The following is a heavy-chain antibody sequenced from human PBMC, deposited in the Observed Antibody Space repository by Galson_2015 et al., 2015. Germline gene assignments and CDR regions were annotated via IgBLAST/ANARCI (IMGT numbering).Heavy chain of an antibody. D-gene: IGHD1-26*01. CDR2: VYYSGST. V-gene: IGHV4-39*01. Sequence: SEPLSLTCTVSGGSISSSSYYWGWIRQPPGKGLEWIGSVYYSGSTYYNPSPKSRVTISVDTSKNQFSLKLSSVTAADTAVYYCEVELLRGYYYGMDVWGQGTTVTVSS. J-gene: IGHJ6*02. CDR1: GGSISSSSYY. CDR3: EVELLRGYYYGMDV.